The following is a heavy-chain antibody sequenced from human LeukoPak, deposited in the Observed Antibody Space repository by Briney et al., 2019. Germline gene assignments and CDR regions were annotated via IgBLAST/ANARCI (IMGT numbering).Heavy chain of an antibody. CDR2: GNHSGST. CDR3: ARKQWLVLADAFDI. CDR1: GGSFSDYY. V-gene: IGHV4-34*01. D-gene: IGHD6-19*01. J-gene: IGHJ3*02. Sequence: PSETLSLTCAVFGGSFSDYYWTWIRQPPGKGLEWIGEGNHSGSTSYNPSLKSRVTISIDTSKNQFSLRLSSVTAADTAVYYCARKQWLVLADAFDIWGQGTMVTVSS.